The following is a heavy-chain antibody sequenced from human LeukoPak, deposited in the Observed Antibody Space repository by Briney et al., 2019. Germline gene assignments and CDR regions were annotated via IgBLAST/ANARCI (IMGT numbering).Heavy chain of an antibody. V-gene: IGHV3-53*01. Sequence: GGSLKLSCAVSAFTVSNNYMSWVRQAPGKGLEWVSPIYGIGSAYYADSVKGRFTISRDNSRNTLYLQMNSLRAEDTAVYYCARLLAAPNTKNYWGQGTLVTVSS. J-gene: IGHJ4*02. CDR3: ARLLAAPNTKNY. CDR2: IYGIGSA. D-gene: IGHD6-13*01. CDR1: AFTVSNNY.